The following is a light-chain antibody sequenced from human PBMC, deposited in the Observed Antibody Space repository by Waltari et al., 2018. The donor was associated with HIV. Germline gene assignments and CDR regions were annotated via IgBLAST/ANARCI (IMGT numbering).Light chain of an antibody. V-gene: IGKV1-6*01. J-gene: IGKJ1*01. CDR3: LQDYNYPLT. Sequence: AIQMTQSPSSLSASVGDRVTISCRASRGIRTDLGWYQQKPGKAPKLLIYTASSLQSGVPSRFSGSGSGTDFTLTISSLEPEDFATYYCLQDYNYPLTFGQGTKVEIK. CDR1: RGIRTD. CDR2: TAS.